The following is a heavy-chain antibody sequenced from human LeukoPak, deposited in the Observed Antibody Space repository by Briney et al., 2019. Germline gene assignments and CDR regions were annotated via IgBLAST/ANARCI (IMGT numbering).Heavy chain of an antibody. Sequence: PGGSLRLSCAASGFTFSSYGMSWVRQAPGKGLEWVSAISGSGGSTNYADSVKGRFTISRDNSKNTLYLQMNSLRAEDTAVYYCAKSYGSGSYYNQVPDYWGQGTLVTVSS. D-gene: IGHD3-10*01. V-gene: IGHV3-23*01. CDR2: ISGSGGST. CDR3: AKSYGSGSYYNQVPDY. CDR1: GFTFSSYG. J-gene: IGHJ4*02.